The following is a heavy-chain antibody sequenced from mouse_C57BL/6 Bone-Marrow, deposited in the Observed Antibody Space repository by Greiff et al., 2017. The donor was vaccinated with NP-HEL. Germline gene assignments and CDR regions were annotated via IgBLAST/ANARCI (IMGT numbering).Heavy chain of an antibody. J-gene: IGHJ2*01. CDR2: IYPGDGDT. CDR3: ARSYDYDGDY. V-gene: IGHV1-82*01. D-gene: IGHD2-4*01. Sequence: VQLQESGPELVKPGASVKISFNASFYAFIISFINFFNHIPVKGLEWIGRIYPGDGDTNYNGKFKGKATLTADKSSSTAYMQLSSLTSEDSAVYFCARSYDYDGDYWGQGTTLTVSS. CDR1: FYAFIISF.